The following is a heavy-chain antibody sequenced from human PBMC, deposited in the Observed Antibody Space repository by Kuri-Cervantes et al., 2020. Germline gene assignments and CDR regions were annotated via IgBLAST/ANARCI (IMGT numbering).Heavy chain of an antibody. D-gene: IGHD3-10*01. V-gene: IGHV3-7*01. Sequence: GESLKISCAASGFTFSSYWMSWVRQAPGKGLEWVANIKQDGSEKYYVDSVKGRFTISRDNAKNSLYLQMNSLRAEDTAVYYCARSVWFGRDGWYFDLWGRGTLVTVSS. CDR3: ARSVWFGRDGWYFDL. CDR1: GFTFSSYW. J-gene: IGHJ2*01. CDR2: IKQDGSEK.